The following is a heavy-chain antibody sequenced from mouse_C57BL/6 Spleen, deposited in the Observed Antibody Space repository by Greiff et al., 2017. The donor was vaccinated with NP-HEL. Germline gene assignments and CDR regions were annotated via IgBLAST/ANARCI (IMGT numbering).Heavy chain of an antibody. CDR2: INYDGSST. CDR3: ARDPYDWYFDV. CDR1: GFTFSDYY. V-gene: IGHV5-16*01. D-gene: IGHD2-14*01. J-gene: IGHJ1*03. Sequence: EVHLVESEGGLVQPGSSIKLSCTASGFTFSDYYMAWVRQVPEKGLEWVANINYDGSSTYYLDSLKSRFIISRDNAKNILYLQMNSLKSEDTATYYCARDPYDWYFDVWGTGTTVTVSS.